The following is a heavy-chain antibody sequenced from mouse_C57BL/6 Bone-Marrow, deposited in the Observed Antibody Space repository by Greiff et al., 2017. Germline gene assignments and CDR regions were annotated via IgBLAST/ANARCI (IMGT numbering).Heavy chain of an antibody. CDR2: ISSGGDYI. D-gene: IGHD1-1*01. CDR1: GFTFSSYA. V-gene: IGHV5-9-1*02. CDR3: TRGYGSSPYYAMDY. J-gene: IGHJ4*01. Sequence: EVQLVESGEGLVKPGGSLKLSCAASGFTFSSYAMSWVRQTPEKRLEWVAYISSGGDYIYYADTVKGRFTISRDNARNTLYLQMSSLKSEDTAMYYGTRGYGSSPYYAMDYWGQGTSVTVSS.